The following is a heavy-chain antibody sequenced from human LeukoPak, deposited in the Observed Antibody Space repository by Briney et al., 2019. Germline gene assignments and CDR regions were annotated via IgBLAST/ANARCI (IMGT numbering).Heavy chain of an antibody. CDR3: ARSQVAAAGTWFDP. V-gene: IGHV4-59*01. CDR1: GGSISSYY. Sequence: PSETLSLTCTVSGGSISSYYWSWIRQPPGKGLEWIGYIYYSGSTNYNPSLESRVTISVDTSKNQFSLKLSSVTAADTAVYYCARSQVAAAGTWFDPWGQGTLVTVSS. CDR2: IYYSGST. J-gene: IGHJ5*02. D-gene: IGHD6-13*01.